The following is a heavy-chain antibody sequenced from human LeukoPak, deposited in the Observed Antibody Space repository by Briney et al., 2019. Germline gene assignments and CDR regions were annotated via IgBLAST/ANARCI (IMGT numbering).Heavy chain of an antibody. D-gene: IGHD3-10*01. CDR1: GGSISSYY. V-gene: IGHV4-59*08. J-gene: IGHJ5*02. CDR2: TNYSGST. Sequence: SETLSLTCTVSGGSISSYYWSWIRQPPGKGLEWIGDTNYSGSTNYNPSLKSRVTITSDTTKNQLFFQLSTLTAADTAVYYCARHVYGSGARSPFDPWGQGTLVAVSS. CDR3: ARHVYGSGARSPFDP.